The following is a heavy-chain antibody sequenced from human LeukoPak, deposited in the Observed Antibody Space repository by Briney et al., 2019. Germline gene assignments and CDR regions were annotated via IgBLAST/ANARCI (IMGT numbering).Heavy chain of an antibody. CDR1: GGSIRGFY. J-gene: IGHJ4*02. Sequence: PSETLSLTCTVSGGSIRGFYWNWIRQPPERGLEWIGYIHYSGRTNYNPSLKSRVTMSVDTSKNQFSLILSSMTAADTAVYYCASGSYDILTGPYYFDYWGQGTLVTVSS. D-gene: IGHD3-9*01. CDR2: IHYSGRT. V-gene: IGHV4-59*01. CDR3: ASGSYDILTGPYYFDY.